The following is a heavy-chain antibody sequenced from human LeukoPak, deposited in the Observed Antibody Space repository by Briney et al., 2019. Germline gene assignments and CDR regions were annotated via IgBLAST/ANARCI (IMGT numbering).Heavy chain of an antibody. D-gene: IGHD3-3*01. J-gene: IGHJ6*03. CDR1: GFTFSSYS. V-gene: IGHV3-48*01. CDR3: AREGTYYDFWSGYRYYYYYMDV. CDR2: ISSSSSTI. Sequence: PGGSLRLSCAASGFTFSSYSMNWVRQAPGKGLEWVSYISSSSSTIYYADSVKGRFTISRDNAKNSLYLQMNSLRAEDTAVYYCAREGTYYDFWSGYRYYYYYMDVWGKGTTVTVSS.